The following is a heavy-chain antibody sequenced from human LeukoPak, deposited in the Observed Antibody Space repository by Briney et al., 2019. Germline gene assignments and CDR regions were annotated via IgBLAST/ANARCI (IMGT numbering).Heavy chain of an antibody. CDR2: ISGSGGST. J-gene: IGHJ4*02. D-gene: IGHD3-10*01. V-gene: IGHV3-23*01. Sequence: GGSLRHSCAASGFTYSSYAMSWVRQAPGKGLEWVSAISGSGGSTYYADSVKGRFTISRDNSKNTLYLQMNSLRAEDTAVYYCAKVMFPMVRGAFDCGAQGTLVTVSS. CDR3: AKVMFPMVRGAFDC. CDR1: GFTYSSYA.